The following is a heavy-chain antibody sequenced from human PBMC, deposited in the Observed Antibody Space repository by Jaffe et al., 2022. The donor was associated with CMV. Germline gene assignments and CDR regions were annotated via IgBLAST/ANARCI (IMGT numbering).Heavy chain of an antibody. Sequence: EVQLVQSGAEVKKPGESLKISCEGSGYGFPGYWIAWVRQMPGKGLEWMGIIYPGDSDTRYSPSFQGRVTISADRSISTAYLQLSSLKASDTAMYYCGRLVGPTNYFDYWGQGTLVTVSS. CDR1: GYGFPGYW. J-gene: IGHJ4*02. CDR3: GRLVGPTNYFDY. D-gene: IGHD1-26*01. V-gene: IGHV5-51*01. CDR2: IYPGDSDT.